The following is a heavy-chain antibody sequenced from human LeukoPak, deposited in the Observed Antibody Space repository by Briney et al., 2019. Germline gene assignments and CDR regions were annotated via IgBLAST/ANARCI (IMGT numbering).Heavy chain of an antibody. V-gene: IGHV3-21*01. J-gene: IGHJ4*02. D-gene: IGHD5-18*01. CDR2: ISSSSSYI. Sequence: GGSLRLSCAASGFTFSSYSMNWVRQAPGKGLEWVSSISSSSSYIYYADSVKGRFTISRDNAKNSLYLQMNSLRAEDTAVYYCAKDSRGYNRFDYWGQGTLVTVSS. CDR3: AKDSRGYNRFDY. CDR1: GFTFSSYS.